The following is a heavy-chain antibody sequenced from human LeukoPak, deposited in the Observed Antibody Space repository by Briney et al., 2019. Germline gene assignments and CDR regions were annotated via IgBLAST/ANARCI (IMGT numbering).Heavy chain of an antibody. CDR2: ISGSADST. Sequence: GGSLRLSCAASGFTFSNYAMTWVRQAPGKGLEWVSSISGSADSTYHADSAKGRFTISRDNSKNTLYLQMNSLRAEDTAVYYCAKGASEWFTTPSAYFHYWGQGTLVTVSS. CDR3: AKGASEWFTTPSAYFHY. J-gene: IGHJ4*02. CDR1: GFTFSNYA. V-gene: IGHV3-23*01. D-gene: IGHD3-3*01.